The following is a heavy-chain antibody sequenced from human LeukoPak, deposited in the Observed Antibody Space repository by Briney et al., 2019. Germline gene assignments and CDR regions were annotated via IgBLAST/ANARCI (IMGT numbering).Heavy chain of an antibody. Sequence: PGGSLRLSCAASGFTFGTYTLNWVRQAPGKGLEWVSSISSSSRYIYYADSVKGRFTISRDNSKNTLYLQMNSLRAEDTAVYYCAKNYGDYVLYYYYMDVWGKGTTVTVSS. CDR3: AKNYGDYVLYYYYMDV. J-gene: IGHJ6*03. CDR2: ISSSSRYI. V-gene: IGHV3-21*04. D-gene: IGHD4-17*01. CDR1: GFTFGTYT.